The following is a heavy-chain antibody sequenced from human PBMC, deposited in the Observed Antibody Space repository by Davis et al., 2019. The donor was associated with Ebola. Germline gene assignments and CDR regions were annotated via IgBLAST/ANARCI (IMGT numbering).Heavy chain of an antibody. CDR1: GGSISSGSYY. V-gene: IGHV4-31*03. J-gene: IGHJ5*02. D-gene: IGHD5/OR15-5a*01. CDR3: ARGEAESVFSYNWFDP. Sequence: LRLSCTVSGGSISSGSYYWSWIRQPPGKGLEFIGYIYNSGKRYQNPSLKSRVSLSVYTSKNQFSLRLSSVSAADTAVYYCARGEAESVFSYNWFDPWGQGTLVTVSS. CDR2: IYNSGKR.